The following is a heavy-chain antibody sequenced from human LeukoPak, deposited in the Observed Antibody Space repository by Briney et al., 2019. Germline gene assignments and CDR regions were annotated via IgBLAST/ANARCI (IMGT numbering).Heavy chain of an antibody. D-gene: IGHD5-18*01. CDR2: INPGGGST. CDR1: GYTFTSYY. V-gene: IGHV1-46*01. CDR3: ALPFRGYTYGASGGGADY. Sequence: ASVKVSCKASGYTFTSYYIHCVRQAPGQGLEWMGVINPGGGSTTYAQKFQGRVTVTRDTSTSTVYMELGSLRFEDTAMYYCALPFRGYTYGASGGGADYWGQGTLVTVSS. J-gene: IGHJ4*02.